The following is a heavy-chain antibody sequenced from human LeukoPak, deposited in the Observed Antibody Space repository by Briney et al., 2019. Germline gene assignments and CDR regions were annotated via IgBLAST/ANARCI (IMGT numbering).Heavy chain of an antibody. D-gene: IGHD5-12*01. J-gene: IGHJ4*02. CDR2: LYSGGST. V-gene: IGHV3-53*01. CDR1: GFTVSSTY. Sequence: GGSLRLSCAASGFTVSSTYMSWVRQAPGKGLEWVSTLYSGGSTHYADSVKGRFTITRNNAGDTLFLQMNSLRAEDTGVYYCATDLSGRQDYWGQGTLVTVSS. CDR3: ATDLSGRQDY.